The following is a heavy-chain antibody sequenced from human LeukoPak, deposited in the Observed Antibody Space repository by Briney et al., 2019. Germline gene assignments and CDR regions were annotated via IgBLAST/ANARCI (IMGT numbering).Heavy chain of an antibody. V-gene: IGHV3-11*01. CDR1: GFTFSDYY. D-gene: IGHD5-18*01. J-gene: IGHJ4*02. CDR3: ARDPLQLWSFDY. Sequence: GGSLRLSCAASGFTFSDYYMSWIRQAPGKGLEWVSYISSSGRTIYSADSVKGRFTISRDNAKNSLFLQMNSLRAEDTAAYICARDPLQLWSFDYWGQGTLVTVSS. CDR2: ISSSGRTI.